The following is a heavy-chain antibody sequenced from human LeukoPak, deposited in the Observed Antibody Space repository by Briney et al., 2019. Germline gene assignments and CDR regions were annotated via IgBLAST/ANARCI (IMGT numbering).Heavy chain of an antibody. V-gene: IGHV3-48*04. CDR2: ISSSSTI. CDR1: GFTFSSYS. D-gene: IGHD6-13*01. Sequence: GGSLRLSCAASGFTFSSYSMNWVRQAPGKGLEWVSYISSSSTIYYADSVKGRFPISRDNAKNSLYLQMNSLRAEDTAVYYCARELSTDAFDIWGQGTMVTVSS. CDR3: ARELSTDAFDI. J-gene: IGHJ3*02.